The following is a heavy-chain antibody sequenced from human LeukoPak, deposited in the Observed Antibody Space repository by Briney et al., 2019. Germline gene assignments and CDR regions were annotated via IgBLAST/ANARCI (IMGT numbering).Heavy chain of an antibody. J-gene: IGHJ4*02. D-gene: IGHD6-6*01. CDR2: IYYTGRT. CDR1: GGSISSLY. Sequence: SETLSLTCSVSGGSISSLYWSWIRQPPGKGLEWIGYIYYTGRTNYNPSLKSRVTMFVDMSKNQFSLRLSSVTAADTAVYYCARHRAYSSSAPFDYWGQGTLVTVFS. V-gene: IGHV4-59*08. CDR3: ARHRAYSSSAPFDY.